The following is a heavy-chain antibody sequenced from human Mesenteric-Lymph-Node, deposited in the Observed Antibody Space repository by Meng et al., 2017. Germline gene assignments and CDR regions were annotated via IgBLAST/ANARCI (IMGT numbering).Heavy chain of an antibody. D-gene: IGHD5-24*01. CDR1: GGSIGSGGYY. CDR2: IYYTGST. J-gene: IGHJ4*02. Sequence: VQLPWSGPGLVNPSQTLSLTGTFSGGSIGSGGYYWSWIRQHPGKGLEWIGYIYYTGSTFYNPSLKSRVTISVDTSKNQFSLKLISATAADTAVYYCAREAGRDGYATPKFDYWGQGTLVTV. V-gene: IGHV4-31*03. CDR3: AREAGRDGYATPKFDY.